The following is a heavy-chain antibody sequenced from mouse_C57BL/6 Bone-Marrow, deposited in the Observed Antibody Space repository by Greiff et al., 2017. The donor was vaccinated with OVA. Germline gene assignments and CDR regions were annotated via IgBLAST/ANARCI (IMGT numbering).Heavy chain of an antibody. CDR3: TMPYGSDWYFDV. Sequence: EVKVVESGEGLVKPGGSLKLSCAASGFTFSSYAMSWVRQTPEKRLEWVAYISSGGDYIYYADTVKGRFTISRDNARNTLYLQMSSLKSEDTAMYYCTMPYGSDWYFDVWGTGTTVTVSS. CDR2: ISSGGDYI. CDR1: GFTFSSYA. D-gene: IGHD1-1*01. V-gene: IGHV5-9-1*02. J-gene: IGHJ1*03.